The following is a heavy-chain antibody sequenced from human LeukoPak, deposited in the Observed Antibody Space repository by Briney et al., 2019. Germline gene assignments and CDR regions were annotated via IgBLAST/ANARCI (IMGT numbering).Heavy chain of an antibody. Sequence: GGSLRLSCAASGFTFSSYSMNWVRQAPGKGLEWVSSISNSSSYIYYADSVKGRFTISRDNAKNSLYLQMNSLRAEDTAVYYCARVVTVATLDYWGQGTLVTVSS. CDR2: ISNSSSYI. CDR3: ARVVTVATLDY. CDR1: GFTFSSYS. J-gene: IGHJ4*02. D-gene: IGHD2-21*02. V-gene: IGHV3-21*01.